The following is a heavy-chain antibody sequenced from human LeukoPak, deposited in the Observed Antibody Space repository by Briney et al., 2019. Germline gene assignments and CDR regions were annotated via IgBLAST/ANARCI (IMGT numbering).Heavy chain of an antibody. CDR2: IFPGDSET. D-gene: IGHD6-19*01. CDR3: ARPIAVAGTDFGY. V-gene: IGHV5-51*01. J-gene: IGHJ4*02. Sequence: GESLKISCKASGYTFTSYFIAWVRQMPGKGLEWTGIIFPGDSETRYSPSFQGQVTISVDKSVSTAYLQWSSLKASDSAMYYCARPIAVAGTDFGYWGQGTLVTVSS. CDR1: GYTFTSYF.